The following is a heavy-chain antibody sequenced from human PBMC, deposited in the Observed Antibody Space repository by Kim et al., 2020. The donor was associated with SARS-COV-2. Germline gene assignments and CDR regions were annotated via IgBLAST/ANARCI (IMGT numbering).Heavy chain of an antibody. J-gene: IGHJ6*02. D-gene: IGHD6-6*01. CDR3: ARGGNTSSAYYYALDV. V-gene: IGHV3-74*01. Sequence: SVKGRFTISRDNAKNTLYLQMNSLRAEDTAVYYCARGGNTSSAYYYALDVWGQGTTVTVSS.